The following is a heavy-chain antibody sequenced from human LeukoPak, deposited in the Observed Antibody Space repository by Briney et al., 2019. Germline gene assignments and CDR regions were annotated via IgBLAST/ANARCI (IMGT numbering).Heavy chain of an antibody. Sequence: GGSLRLSCAASGFTFSSYGMHWVRQAPGKGLEWVAFIRYDGSNKYYADSVKGRFTISRDNSKNTLYLQMNSLRAEDTAVYYCADCSSTSYYRAGYYMDVWGKGTTVTVSS. CDR2: IRYDGSNK. CDR1: GFTFSSYG. J-gene: IGHJ6*03. V-gene: IGHV3-30*02. CDR3: ADCSSTSYYRAGYYMDV. D-gene: IGHD2-2*01.